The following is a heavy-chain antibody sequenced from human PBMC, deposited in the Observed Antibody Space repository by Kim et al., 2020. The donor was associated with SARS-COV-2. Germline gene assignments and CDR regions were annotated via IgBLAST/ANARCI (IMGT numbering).Heavy chain of an antibody. Sequence: GGSLRLSCATSGFTFSAYYMNFCRPATGKWLECLAVISTGRTPIDYADAVKGRITISRDNAKNSLYLQMNSLRDEDTALYYCVRDRMGGAFDVLGQGTMVTVSS. D-gene: IGHD3-16*01. V-gene: IGHV3-48*02. CDR1: GFTFSAYY. CDR2: ISTGRTPI. J-gene: IGHJ3*01. CDR3: VRDRMGGAFDV.